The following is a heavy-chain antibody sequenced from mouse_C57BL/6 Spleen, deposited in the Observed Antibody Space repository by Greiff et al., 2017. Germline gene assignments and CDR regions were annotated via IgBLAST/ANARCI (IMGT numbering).Heavy chain of an antibody. Sequence: EVQRVESGGGLVKPGGSLKLSCAASGFTFSSYAMSWVRQTPEKRLEWVATISDGGSYTYYPDNVKGRFTISRDNAKNNLYLQMSHLKSEDTAMYYCARDGGVYDGYYVQTWFAYWGQGTLVTVSA. V-gene: IGHV5-4*01. CDR3: ARDGGVYDGYYVQTWFAY. J-gene: IGHJ3*01. D-gene: IGHD2-3*01. CDR1: GFTFSSYA. CDR2: ISDGGSYT.